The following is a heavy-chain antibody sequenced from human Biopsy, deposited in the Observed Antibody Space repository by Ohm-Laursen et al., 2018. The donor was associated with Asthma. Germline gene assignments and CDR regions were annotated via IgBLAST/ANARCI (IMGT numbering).Heavy chain of an antibody. CDR2: ISVYNGNT. CDR1: GYTFSSAG. J-gene: IGHJ6*02. Sequence: ASVKVSCKTSGYTFSSAGITWVRQAPGQGLVWMGWISVYNGNTKVAQKLQDRVTMITDTSTSTAYMELRSLRSDDTAVYFCARAVDYSHYYGIDVWGQGTTVTVS. CDR3: ARAVDYSHYYGIDV. D-gene: IGHD3-10*01. V-gene: IGHV1-18*01.